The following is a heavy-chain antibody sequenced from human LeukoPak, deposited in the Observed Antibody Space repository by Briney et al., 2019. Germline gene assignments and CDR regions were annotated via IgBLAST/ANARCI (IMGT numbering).Heavy chain of an antibody. J-gene: IGHJ6*03. V-gene: IGHV4-34*01. CDR1: GGSVSGYY. Sequence: SETLSLTCAVYGGSVSGYYWSWIRQPPGKGLEWIGEINHSGSTNYNPSLKSRVTISVDTSKNQFSLKLSSVTAADTAVYYCARDSIAARHYYYYYMDVWGKGTTVTVSS. D-gene: IGHD6-6*01. CDR3: ARDSIAARHYYYYYMDV. CDR2: INHSGST.